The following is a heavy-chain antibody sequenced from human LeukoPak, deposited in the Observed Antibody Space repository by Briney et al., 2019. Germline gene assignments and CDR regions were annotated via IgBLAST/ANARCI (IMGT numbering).Heavy chain of an antibody. CDR3: ARDRPYGSGTRGGVYYYMDV. J-gene: IGHJ6*03. CDR2: INPIGGST. Sequence: GASVKVSCKASGYTFTSYYMHLVRQAPGQGLEWMGIINPIGGSTSYAQKFQGRVTMTRDTSTSTVYMELSSLRSEDTAVYYCARDRPYGSGTRGGVYYYMDVWGKGTTVTVSS. D-gene: IGHD3-10*01. V-gene: IGHV1-46*01. CDR1: GYTFTSYY.